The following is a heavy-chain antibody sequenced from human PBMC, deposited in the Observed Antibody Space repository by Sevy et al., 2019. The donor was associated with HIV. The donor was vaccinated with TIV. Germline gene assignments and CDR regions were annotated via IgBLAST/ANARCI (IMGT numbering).Heavy chain of an antibody. Sequence: GGSLRLSCAASGFTFSSYAMSWVRQAPGKGLERVSAISGSGGSTYYADSVKGRFTISRDNSKNTLYLQMNSLRAEDTAVYYCARLITMVRGVTAKQLDYWRQGTLVTVSS. CDR1: GFTFSSYA. V-gene: IGHV3-23*01. J-gene: IGHJ4*02. CDR3: ARLITMVRGVTAKQLDY. D-gene: IGHD3-10*01. CDR2: ISGSGGST.